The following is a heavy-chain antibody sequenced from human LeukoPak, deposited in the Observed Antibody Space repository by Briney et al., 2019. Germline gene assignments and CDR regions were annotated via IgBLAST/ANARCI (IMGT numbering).Heavy chain of an antibody. Sequence: PSETLSLTCAVYGGSFSGYYWSWIRQPPGKGLEWIGEINHSGSTNCNPSLKSRVTTSVDTSKNQFSVKLSSVTAADTAVYYCARGGSCSSTTCYVSDAFDIWGQGTMVTVSS. CDR3: ARGGSCSSTTCYVSDAFDI. CDR1: GGSFSGYY. J-gene: IGHJ3*02. V-gene: IGHV4-34*01. CDR2: INHSGST. D-gene: IGHD2-2*01.